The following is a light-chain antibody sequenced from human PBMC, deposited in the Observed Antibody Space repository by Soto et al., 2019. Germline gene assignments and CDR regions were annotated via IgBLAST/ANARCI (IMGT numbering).Light chain of an antibody. Sequence: DIQMTQSPSTLSASLGDRVTINCRASQSVNTYLNWHQQKPGKAPKLLIHGASSLQSGVPSRFSGSGSGTDFTLTISSLQPEDFATYYCQQNYRTPLTFGQATKVDIK. J-gene: IGKJ1*01. CDR1: QSVNTY. CDR2: GAS. V-gene: IGKV1-39*01. CDR3: QQNYRTPLT.